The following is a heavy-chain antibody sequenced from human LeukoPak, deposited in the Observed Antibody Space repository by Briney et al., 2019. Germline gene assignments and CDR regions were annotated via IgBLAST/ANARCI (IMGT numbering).Heavy chain of an antibody. CDR1: GFTLSNDW. J-gene: IGHJ4*02. V-gene: IGHV3-74*03. D-gene: IGHD1-26*01. CDR2: ISSDGSST. CDR3: VVGGGIY. Sequence: GGSLRLSCAAPGFTLSNDWTHWVRQAPGKGLVWVSRISSDGSSTLYADSVKGRFTISRDNAKNTLHLQMNSLRADDTAVYYCVVGGGIYWGQGTLVTVS.